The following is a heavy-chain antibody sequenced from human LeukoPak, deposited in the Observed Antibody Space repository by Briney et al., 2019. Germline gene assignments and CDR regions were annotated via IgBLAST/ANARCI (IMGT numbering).Heavy chain of an antibody. V-gene: IGHV3-33*01. CDR1: GFTFSSYG. Sequence: GGSLRLSCAASGFTFSSYGMHWVRQAPGKGLEGVAVIWYDGSNKYYADSVKGRFTISRDNSKNTLYLQMNSLRAEDTAVYYCARDTGSGGFGELYYFDYWGQGTLVTVSS. CDR2: IWYDGSNK. J-gene: IGHJ4*02. CDR3: ARDTGSGGFGELYYFDY. D-gene: IGHD3-10*01.